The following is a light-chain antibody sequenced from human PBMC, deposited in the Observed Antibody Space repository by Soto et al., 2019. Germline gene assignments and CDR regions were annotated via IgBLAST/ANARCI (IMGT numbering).Light chain of an antibody. V-gene: IGLV2-14*01. CDR2: EVT. CDR1: SSDIGDYNY. Sequence: QSALTQPASVSGSPGQSITVSCTGTSSDIGDYNYVSWYQQHPGKAPKLILYEVTKRPSGISNRFSGSKAGNTASLTSSGLQSEDEADYYCSSYRSNIPHIVFGGGTKLTVL. CDR3: SSYRSNIPHIV. J-gene: IGLJ2*01.